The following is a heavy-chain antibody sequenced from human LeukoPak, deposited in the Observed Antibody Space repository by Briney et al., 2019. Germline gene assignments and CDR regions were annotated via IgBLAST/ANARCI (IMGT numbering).Heavy chain of an antibody. D-gene: IGHD5-12*01. Sequence: GASVKVSCKASGYPFSTYGIIWVRQAPGRGLEWMGWISAYNGDTKYAQKVQGRVTMTTDTSTSTAYMELRSLRSDDTAVYYCARDGGYDLYYFDYWGQGTLVTVSS. CDR1: GYPFSTYG. J-gene: IGHJ4*02. CDR3: ARDGGYDLYYFDY. V-gene: IGHV1-18*01. CDR2: ISAYNGDT.